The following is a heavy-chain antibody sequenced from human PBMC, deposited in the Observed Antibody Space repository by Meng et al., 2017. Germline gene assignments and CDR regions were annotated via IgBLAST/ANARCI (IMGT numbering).Heavy chain of an antibody. Sequence: SETLSLTCTVSGGSVSSGSYYWSWIRQPPGKGLEWIGYIYYSGSTNCNPSLKSRVTISVDTSKNQFSLKLSSVTAADTAVYYCARDREYSYGLGWYFDLWGRGTLVTVSS. CDR1: GGSVSSGSYY. J-gene: IGHJ2*01. CDR2: IYYSGST. V-gene: IGHV4-61*01. CDR3: ARDREYSYGLGWYFDL. D-gene: IGHD5-18*01.